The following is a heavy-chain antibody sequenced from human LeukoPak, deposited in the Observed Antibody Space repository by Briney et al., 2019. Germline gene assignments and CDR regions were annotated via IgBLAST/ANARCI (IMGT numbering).Heavy chain of an antibody. V-gene: IGHV3-9*01. CDR2: ISWNSGSI. CDR3: AKDMGTTVTTLQH. J-gene: IGHJ1*01. Sequence: GGSLRLSCAASGFTFSSYAMPWVRQAPGKGLEWVSGISWNSGSIGYADSVKGRFTISRDNAKNSLYLQMNSLRAEDTALYYCAKDMGTTVTTLQHWGQGTLVTVSS. D-gene: IGHD4-17*01. CDR1: GFTFSSYA.